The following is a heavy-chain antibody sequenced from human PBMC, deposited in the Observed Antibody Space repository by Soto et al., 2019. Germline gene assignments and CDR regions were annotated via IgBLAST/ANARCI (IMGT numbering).Heavy chain of an antibody. CDR3: ARQVRDGVYYSYGMDA. V-gene: IGHV1-2*04. J-gene: IGHJ6*02. Sequence: QVQLVQSGAEVKKPGASVKVSCKASGYTFSDYSMHWVRQAPGQGLEWMGGINPNTGGKKSAQKLQGWITMTRDTSISTVYMELSRLTSHDTAVYYCARQVRDGVYYSYGMDAWGQGTTVTVSS. CDR1: GYTFSDYS. D-gene: IGHD3-3*01. CDR2: INPNTGGK.